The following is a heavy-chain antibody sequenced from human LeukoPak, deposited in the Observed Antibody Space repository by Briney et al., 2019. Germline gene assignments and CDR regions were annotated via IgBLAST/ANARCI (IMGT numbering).Heavy chain of an antibody. CDR3: ARGGSSDVTLGDYFDY. V-gene: IGHV1-69*11. CDR1: GGTFSSYA. J-gene: IGHJ4*02. D-gene: IGHD2-15*01. CDR2: IIPILGTA. Sequence: SVKVSCKASGGTFSSYAISWVRQAPGQGLEWMGRIIPILGTANYAQKFQGRVTITTDESTSTAYMELSSLRSEDTAVYYCARGGSSDVTLGDYFDYWGQGTLVTVSS.